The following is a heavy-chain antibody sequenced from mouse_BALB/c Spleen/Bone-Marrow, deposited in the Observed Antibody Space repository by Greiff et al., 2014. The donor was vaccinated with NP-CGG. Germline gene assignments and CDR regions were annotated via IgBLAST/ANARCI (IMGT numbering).Heavy chain of an antibody. Sequence: VQVVESGAELARPGASVKLSCKASGYTFTSYWMQWVKQRPGQGLEWIGAIYPGDGDTRYTQKFKGKATLTADKSSSTAYMQLSSLASEDSAVYYCAREDDGYYDWYFDVWGAGTTVTVSS. CDR1: GYTFTSYW. J-gene: IGHJ1*01. V-gene: IGHV1-87*01. CDR3: AREDDGYYDWYFDV. CDR2: IYPGDGDT. D-gene: IGHD2-3*01.